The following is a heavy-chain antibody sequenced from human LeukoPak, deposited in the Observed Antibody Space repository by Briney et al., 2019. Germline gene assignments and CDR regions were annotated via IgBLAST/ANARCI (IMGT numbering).Heavy chain of an antibody. V-gene: IGHV3-21*01. J-gene: IGHJ4*02. CDR1: GFTFSSYS. D-gene: IGHD1-26*01. CDR3: ARARGATTVDY. CDR2: ISSSSSYI. Sequence: GGSLRLSCAASGFTFSSYSMNWVRQAPGKGVEWVSSISSSSSYIYYADSVKGRFTISRDNAKDSLYLQMNSLRAEDTAVYYCARARGATTVDYWGQGTLVTVSS.